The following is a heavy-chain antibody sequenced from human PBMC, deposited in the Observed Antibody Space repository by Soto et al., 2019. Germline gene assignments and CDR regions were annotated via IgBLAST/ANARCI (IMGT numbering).Heavy chain of an antibody. CDR2: INAGNGNT. CDR3: ARTSGYYFFDY. Sequence: QVQLVQSGAEVKKPGASVKVSCKASGYTFTSYATHWVRQAPGQRLEWMGWINAGNGNTKYSQKFQGRVTITRDTSASTANMELSSLRSEDTAVYYCARTSGYYFFDYWGQGTLVTVSS. CDR1: GYTFTSYA. D-gene: IGHD3-3*01. V-gene: IGHV1-3*01. J-gene: IGHJ4*02.